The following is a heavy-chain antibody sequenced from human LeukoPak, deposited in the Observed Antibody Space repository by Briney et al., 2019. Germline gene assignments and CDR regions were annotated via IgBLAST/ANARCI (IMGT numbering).Heavy chain of an antibody. CDR1: GCTFSGYT. V-gene: IGHV3-21*01. D-gene: IGHD6-13*01. CDR3: ARDLRSSSWYFDY. CDR2: ISSSSTYI. J-gene: IGHJ4*02. Sequence: GGSLSLSCAASGCTFSGYTMSWVRQAPGKGLEWVSSISSSSTYIYYADLVKGRFTISRDNAKNSLYLQMNRPRAEDTAVYYWARDLRSSSWYFDYWGQGTLVTVSS.